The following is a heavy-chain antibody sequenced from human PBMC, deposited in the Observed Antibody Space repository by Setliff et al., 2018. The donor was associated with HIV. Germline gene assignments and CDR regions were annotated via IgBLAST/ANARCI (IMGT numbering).Heavy chain of an antibody. D-gene: IGHD6-6*01. V-gene: IGHV3-66*01. CDR1: GFTVSSNY. CDR3: ARDNVAVRDWYFDY. CDR2: IYSGGST. J-gene: IGHJ4*02. Sequence: GESLKISCAASGFTVSSNYMSWVRQAPGKGLEWVSVIYSGGSTYYADSVKGRFTISRDNSKNTLYLQMNSLRAEDTAVYYCARDNVAVRDWYFDYWGQGTLVTVSS.